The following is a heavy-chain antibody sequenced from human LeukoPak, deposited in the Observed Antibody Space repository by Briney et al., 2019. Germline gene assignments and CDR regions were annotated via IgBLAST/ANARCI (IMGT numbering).Heavy chain of an antibody. CDR2: INPNSGGT. V-gene: IGHV1-2*02. Sequence: ASVKVSCKASGYTFTGDYMHCVRQAPGQGLEWMGWINPNSGGTNYAQKFQGRVTMTRDTSISTAYMELSRLRSDDTAVYYCASYGYSYGYRNFDYWGQGTLVTVSS. D-gene: IGHD5-18*01. CDR3: ASYGYSYGYRNFDY. J-gene: IGHJ4*02. CDR1: GYTFTGDY.